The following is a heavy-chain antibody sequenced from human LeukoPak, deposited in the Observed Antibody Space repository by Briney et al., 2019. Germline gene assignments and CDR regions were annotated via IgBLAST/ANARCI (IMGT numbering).Heavy chain of an antibody. D-gene: IGHD2-2*02. CDR1: GYTFTSYG. V-gene: IGHV1-18*01. CDR3: ARDHGGYCSSTSCYIWFDP. Sequence: ASVKVSCKASGYTFTSYGISWVRQAPGQGLEWMGWISAYNGNTNYAQKLQGRVTMTTDTSTSTAYMELRSLRSDDTAVYYCARDHGGYCSSTSCYIWFDPWGQGTLVTLSS. J-gene: IGHJ5*02. CDR2: ISAYNGNT.